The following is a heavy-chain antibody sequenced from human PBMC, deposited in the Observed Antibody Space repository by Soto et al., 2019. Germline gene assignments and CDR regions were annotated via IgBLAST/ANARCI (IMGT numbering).Heavy chain of an antibody. Sequence: GGSLRLSCATSGFTFSTYAMSWVRQAPGKGLEWVSAISASGITYYTDSVKGRFTISRDSSKNTVYMQMNGLRAEDTAVYYCAKFPRSYFGSESRPDHWGQGTVVTVSS. CDR1: GFTFSTYA. CDR3: AKFPRSYFGSESRPDH. D-gene: IGHD3-10*01. CDR2: ISASGIT. J-gene: IGHJ4*02. V-gene: IGHV3-23*01.